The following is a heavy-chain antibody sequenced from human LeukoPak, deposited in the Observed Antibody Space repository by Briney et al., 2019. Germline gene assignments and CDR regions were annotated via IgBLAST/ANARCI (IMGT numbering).Heavy chain of an antibody. CDR2: INPNSGGT. CDR1: GYTFTGYY. V-gene: IGHV1-2*02. CDR3: ARRAVAYYYYYYMDV. J-gene: IGHJ6*03. Sequence: ASVKVSCKASGYTFTGYYMHWVRQAPGQGLEWMGWINPNSGGTNYAQKFQGRVTMTRDTSISTAYMDLSSLRSDDTAVYYCARRAVAYYYYYYMDVWGKGTTVTVSS. D-gene: IGHD6-19*01.